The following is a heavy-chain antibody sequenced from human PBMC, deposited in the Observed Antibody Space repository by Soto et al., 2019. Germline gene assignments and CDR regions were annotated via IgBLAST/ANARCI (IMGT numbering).Heavy chain of an antibody. V-gene: IGHV4-59*01. CDR1: GDSINNYY. J-gene: IGHJ4*02. CDR3: AKYRRTEAEGFKLDY. Sequence: PSETLSLTCTVSGDSINNYYWSWIRQPPGKRLEWIGYIYYTGSTTYNPSLESRVTMSVDTSKNQFSLKLSSVNAADTAVYYSAKYRRTEAEGFKLDYWGRGTLVTVLL. CDR2: IYYTGST. D-gene: IGHD6-13*01.